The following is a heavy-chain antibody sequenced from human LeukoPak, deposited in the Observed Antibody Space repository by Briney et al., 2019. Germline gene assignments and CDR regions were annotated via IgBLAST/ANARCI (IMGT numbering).Heavy chain of an antibody. D-gene: IGHD1-26*01. CDR2: ISRSGDST. Sequence: GGSLRLSCAASGFSFSSYDMSWIRQAPGKGLEWVSAISRSGDSTYYTDSVKGRFTISRDNSRNTLSLQMNNLRAEDTAVYYCASGRLVGAPDYWGQGTLVTVSS. V-gene: IGHV3-23*01. CDR3: ASGRLVGAPDY. J-gene: IGHJ4*02. CDR1: GFSFSSYD.